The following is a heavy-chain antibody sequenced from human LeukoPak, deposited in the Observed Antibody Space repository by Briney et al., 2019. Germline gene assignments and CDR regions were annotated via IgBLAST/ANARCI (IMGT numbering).Heavy chain of an antibody. CDR1: GFTFDDYG. D-gene: IGHD3-22*01. CDR2: INWNGGST. J-gene: IGHJ3*02. Sequence: GGSLRLSCAASGFTFDDYGMSWVRQAPGKGLEWVSGINWNGGSTGYADSVKGRFTISRDNAKNSLYLQMNSLRAEDTALYYCAKSYYDSSGYVGAFDIWGQGTMVTVSS. V-gene: IGHV3-20*04. CDR3: AKSYYDSSGYVGAFDI.